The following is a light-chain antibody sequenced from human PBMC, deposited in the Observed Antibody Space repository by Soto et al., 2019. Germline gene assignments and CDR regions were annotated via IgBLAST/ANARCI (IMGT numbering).Light chain of an antibody. CDR3: QQATSYSRT. J-gene: IGKJ1*01. V-gene: IGKV1-5*03. CDR2: KAS. Sequence: DTQITQFPSTLSGSVRDRVTITCRASQTISGWLAWYQQKPGKAPKLLIYKASTLKSGVPSRFSGSGSGTEFTLTISSLQPDDFATYYCQQATSYSRTFGQGSKV. CDR1: QTISGW.